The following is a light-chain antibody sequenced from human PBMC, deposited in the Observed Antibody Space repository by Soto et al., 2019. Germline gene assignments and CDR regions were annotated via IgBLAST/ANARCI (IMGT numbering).Light chain of an antibody. CDR3: QKYNDWPWT. V-gene: IGKV3-15*01. Sequence: ETVMTQSPATLSVSPGERATLSCRASQSVNSNLAWYQQKPGQAPRLLIYGASTRATGIPARFSGSGSGTEFTLTISSLQSEDFAVYYCQKYNDWPWTFGQGTKVDIK. CDR2: GAS. J-gene: IGKJ1*01. CDR1: QSVNSN.